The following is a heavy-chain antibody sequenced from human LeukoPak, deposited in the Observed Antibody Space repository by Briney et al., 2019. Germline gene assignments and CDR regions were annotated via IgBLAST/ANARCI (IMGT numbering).Heavy chain of an antibody. Sequence: SQTLSLTCVISGDSVSSNSAAWNWIRQSPSRGLEWLGRTYYRSKWYNDYAVSVKSRITINPDTSKNQFSLQLNSVTPEDTAVYYCAREEFVVVPAATNYNWFDPWGQGTLVTVSS. D-gene: IGHD2-2*01. CDR2: TYYRSKWYN. CDR1: GDSVSSNSAA. V-gene: IGHV6-1*01. J-gene: IGHJ5*02. CDR3: AREEFVVVPAATNYNWFDP.